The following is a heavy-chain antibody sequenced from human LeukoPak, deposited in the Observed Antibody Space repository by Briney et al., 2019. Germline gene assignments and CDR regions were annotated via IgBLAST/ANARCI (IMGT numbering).Heavy chain of an antibody. Sequence: SETLSLTCIVSGGSISPYYWSWIRQPPGKGLEWIGYVYYSGRTSYSPSLESRVTISVGTSEDRFSLELTSVTAADTAVYYCARTRYCSTTSCYADTWGQGTMVTVSS. CDR2: VYYSGRT. CDR1: GGSISPYY. J-gene: IGHJ3*01. V-gene: IGHV4-59*01. D-gene: IGHD2-2*01. CDR3: ARTRYCSTTSCYADT.